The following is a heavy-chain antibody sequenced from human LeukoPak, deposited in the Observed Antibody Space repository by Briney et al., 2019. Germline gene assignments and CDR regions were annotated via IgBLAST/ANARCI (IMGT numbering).Heavy chain of an antibody. CDR3: ASQGHYYYYYYMDV. J-gene: IGHJ6*03. Sequence: PSETLSLICTVSGGSISSGSYYWSWIRQPAGKGLEWIGRIYTSGSTNYNPSLKSRVTISVDTSKNQFSLKLSSVTAADTAVYYCASQGHYYYYYYMDVWGKGTTVTVSS. V-gene: IGHV4-61*02. CDR1: GGSISSGSYY. CDR2: IYTSGST.